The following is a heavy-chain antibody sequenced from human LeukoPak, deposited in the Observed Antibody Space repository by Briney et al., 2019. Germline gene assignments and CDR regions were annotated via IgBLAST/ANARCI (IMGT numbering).Heavy chain of an antibody. V-gene: IGHV3-48*03. CDR1: GFTFSSYE. CDR2: ISSSGSTI. D-gene: IGHD3-10*01. CDR3: ARARYGSGGYFFDF. J-gene: IGHJ4*02. Sequence: GGSLRLSCAASGFTFSSYEMHWVRQAPGKGLEWISYISSSGSTIYYADSVKGRFTISRDNAKSSLYLQMNSLRGEDTAVYYCARARYGSGGYFFDFWGQGTLVTVSS.